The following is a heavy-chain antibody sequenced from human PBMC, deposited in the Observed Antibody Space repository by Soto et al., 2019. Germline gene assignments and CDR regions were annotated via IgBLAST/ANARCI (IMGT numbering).Heavy chain of an antibody. CDR3: AKPYSSSWYGPFDY. CDR2: ISGSGDNT. D-gene: IGHD6-13*01. V-gene: IGHV3-23*01. Sequence: VGSRRLSCAASGFTVSSDAMSWVRQAPGKGLEWVSTISGSGDNTFYADSVKGRFTISRDNSKNTLYLPMSSLRAEDTAVYYCAKPYSSSWYGPFDYWGQGTLVTVSS. CDR1: GFTVSSDA. J-gene: IGHJ4*02.